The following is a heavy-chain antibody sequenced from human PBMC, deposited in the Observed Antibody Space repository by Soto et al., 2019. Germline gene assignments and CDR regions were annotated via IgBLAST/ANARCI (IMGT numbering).Heavy chain of an antibody. D-gene: IGHD6-6*01. CDR1: GGTFSSYA. J-gene: IGHJ4*02. V-gene: IGHV1-69*01. Sequence: QVQLVQSGAEVQKPGSSVKVSCKASGGTFSSYAISWVRQAPGQGLEWMGGIIPIFGTANYAQKVQGRVTITADESTSTAYMELSSLRSEYTAVYYCSRVEYSSSSGQYYFEYWGKGTLVTVSS. CDR3: SRVEYSSSSGQYYFEY. CDR2: IIPIFGTA.